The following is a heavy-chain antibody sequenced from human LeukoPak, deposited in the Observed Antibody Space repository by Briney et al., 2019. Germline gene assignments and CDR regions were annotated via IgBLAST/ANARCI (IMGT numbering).Heavy chain of an antibody. CDR1: GFTFSSYW. J-gene: IGHJ4*02. CDR2: INSDGSST. Sequence: GGSLRLSCAASGFTFSSYWMHWVRQAPGKGLVWVSRINSDGSSTSYADSVKGRFTISRDNAKNTLYLQMNSLRAEDTAVYYCARDLLGVSITGTSGADYWGQGTLVTVSS. V-gene: IGHV3-74*01. CDR3: ARDLLGVSITGTSGADY. D-gene: IGHD1-20*01.